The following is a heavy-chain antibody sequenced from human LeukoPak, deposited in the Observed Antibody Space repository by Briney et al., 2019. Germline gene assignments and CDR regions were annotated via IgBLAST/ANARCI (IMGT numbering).Heavy chain of an antibody. CDR3: ARDRGAGRNGYDY. Sequence: PGGSLRLSCAASGLTVSSNYMSWVRQSPGKGLEWVSVIYIDGSTHFADSVKGRFSISRDNSKNTLYLQMNSLRAEDTAVYYCARDRGAGRNGYDYWGQGTLVTVSS. CDR1: GLTVSSNY. CDR2: IYIDGST. J-gene: IGHJ4*02. D-gene: IGHD3-10*01. V-gene: IGHV3-53*01.